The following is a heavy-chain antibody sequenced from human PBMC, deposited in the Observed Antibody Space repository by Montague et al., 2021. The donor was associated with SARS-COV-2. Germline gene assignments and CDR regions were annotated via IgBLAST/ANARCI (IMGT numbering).Heavy chain of an antibody. CDR1: GFTFSSYA. V-gene: IGHV3-23*01. J-gene: IGHJ2*01. CDR2: INGSGCST. D-gene: IGHD3-3*01. CDR3: AKLAEHTICGVVIDYCYFDL. Sequence: SLRLSCAASGFTFSSYAMSWVLQAPGKGLEWVSAINGSGCSTYYADSVKGRFTISRDNSKNTLYLQMNSLRAYDTDVYYCAKLAEHTICGVVIDYCYFDLWGRGTLVTVSS.